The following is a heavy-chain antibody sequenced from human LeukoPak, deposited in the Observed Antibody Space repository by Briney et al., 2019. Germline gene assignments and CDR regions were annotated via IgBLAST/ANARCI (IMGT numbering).Heavy chain of an antibody. CDR3: ARDGDGYNVDY. J-gene: IGHJ4*02. D-gene: IGHD5-24*01. CDR1: GFTFENYW. V-gene: IGHV3-21*01. Sequence: GGSLRLSCAASGFTFENYWMTWVRQAPGKGLEWVSSISSSSSYIYYADSVKGRFTISRDNAKNSLYLQMNSLRAEDTAVYYCARDGDGYNVDYWGQGTLVTVSS. CDR2: ISSSSSYI.